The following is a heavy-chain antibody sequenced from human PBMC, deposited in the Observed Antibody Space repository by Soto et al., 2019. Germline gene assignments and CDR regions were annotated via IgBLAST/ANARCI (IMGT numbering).Heavy chain of an antibody. V-gene: IGHV6-1*01. D-gene: IGHD6-13*01. J-gene: IGHJ4*02. CDR1: GDSVSSNSAA. CDR2: TYYRSKWYN. CDR3: TRASYSSRWYWYFDY. Sequence: SQTLSLTCAISGDSVSSNSAAWNWIRQSPSRGLEWLGRTYYRSKWYNDYAVSVKSRITINPDTSKNQFSLQLNSVTPEDTAVYYCTRASYSSRWYWYFDYWGQGSLVTVSS.